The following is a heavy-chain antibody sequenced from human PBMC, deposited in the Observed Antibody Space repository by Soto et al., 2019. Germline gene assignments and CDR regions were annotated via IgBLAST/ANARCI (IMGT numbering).Heavy chain of an antibody. CDR1: GFTFSSYG. CDR2: ISYDGSNK. CDR3: AKVDSSSWLGAFDI. Sequence: SLRLSCAASGFTFSSYGMHWVRQAPGKGLEWVAVISYDGSNKYYADSVKGRFTISRDNSKNTLYLQMNSLRAEDTAVYYCAKVDSSSWLGAFDIWGQGTMVTVSS. D-gene: IGHD6-13*01. V-gene: IGHV3-30*18. J-gene: IGHJ3*02.